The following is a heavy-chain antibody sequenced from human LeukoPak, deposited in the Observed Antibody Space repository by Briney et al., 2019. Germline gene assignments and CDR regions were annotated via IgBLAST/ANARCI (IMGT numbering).Heavy chain of an antibody. J-gene: IGHJ4*02. D-gene: IGHD1-26*01. CDR2: IRYDGSNK. V-gene: IGHV3-30*02. CDR3: AKPSGSGFDY. CDR1: GFTFRTYW. Sequence: GGSLRLSCVASGFTFRTYWMHWVRQAPGKGLEWVSFIRYDGSNKYYVDSVKGRFTISRDNSKNTVFLQMNSLRPEDTAVYYCAKPSGSGFDYWGQGTLVTVSS.